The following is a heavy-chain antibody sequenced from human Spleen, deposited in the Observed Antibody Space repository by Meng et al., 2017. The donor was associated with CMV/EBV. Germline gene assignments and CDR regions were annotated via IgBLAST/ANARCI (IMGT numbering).Heavy chain of an antibody. V-gene: IGHV4-34*01. CDR3: ARETQTVPGDDYSSGYGGGILDY. CDR1: GGSFSDYY. D-gene: IGHD3-3*01. J-gene: IGHJ4*02. CDR2: ISRNGIP. Sequence: SETLSLTCAVYGGSFSDYYWSWIRQPPGKGLEWIGEISRNGIPNYNPSLKSRVTISIDTSNNQFSLKLNSVTAADTAVYFCARETQTVPGDDYSSGYGGGILDYWGQGTLVTVSS.